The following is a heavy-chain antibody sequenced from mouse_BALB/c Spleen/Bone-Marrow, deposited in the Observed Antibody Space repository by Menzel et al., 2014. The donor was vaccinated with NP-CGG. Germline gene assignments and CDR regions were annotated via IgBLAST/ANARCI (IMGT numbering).Heavy chain of an antibody. CDR2: INPYNDDT. J-gene: IGHJ3*02. CDR3: ARWHYYGGY. Sequence: VQLQQSGPELVKPGASVKMSCKASGYTFTSYIIHWVKQKPGPGLEWIGYINPYNDDTKYNERFRNKATLTSDKSSSTAYMELSSLTSDDSSVYYCARWHYYGGYWCQGTLVTVSA. D-gene: IGHD1-2*01. V-gene: IGHV1-14*01. CDR1: GYTFTSYI.